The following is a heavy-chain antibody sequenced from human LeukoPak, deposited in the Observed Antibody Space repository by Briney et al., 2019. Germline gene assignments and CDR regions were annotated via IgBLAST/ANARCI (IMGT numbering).Heavy chain of an antibody. V-gene: IGHV1-69*05. CDR1: GYTFTSYG. CDR3: ARARKITMVRGAILPNYYYYYMDV. Sequence: GASVKVSCKASGYTFTSYGISWVRQAPGQGLEWMGGIIPIFGTANYAQKFQGRVTITRNTSISTAYMELSSLRSEDTAVYYCARARKITMVRGAILPNYYYYYMDVWGKGTTVTVSS. J-gene: IGHJ6*03. CDR2: IIPIFGTA. D-gene: IGHD3-10*01.